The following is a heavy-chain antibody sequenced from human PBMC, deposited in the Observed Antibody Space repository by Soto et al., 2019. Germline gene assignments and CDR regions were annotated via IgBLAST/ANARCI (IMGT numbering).Heavy chain of an antibody. V-gene: IGHV3-30*18. J-gene: IGHJ6*02. CDR2: ITYDGTYA. Sequence: QVQLVESGGGVVQSGKSLRLSCVASGFVFRDFGMHWVRQAPGQGLAWVALITYDGTYAHYPSVVQGRFTISRDDDRDTVSLQMDSLRPEDSGIYYCAKARGANNWANYYGLDVWGQGTTVTVSS. CDR1: GFVFRDFG. CDR3: AKARGANNWANYYGLDV. D-gene: IGHD2-15*01.